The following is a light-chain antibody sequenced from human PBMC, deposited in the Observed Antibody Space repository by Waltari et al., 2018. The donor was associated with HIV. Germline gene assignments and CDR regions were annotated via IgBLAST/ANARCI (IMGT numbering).Light chain of an antibody. V-gene: IGKV3-20*01. CDR1: HSLATNY. J-gene: IGKJ4*01. CDR3: QQYGSSPRVT. Sequence: DIILTQSPGPLSLSPGERASLSCRASHSLATNYLAWYQHKRGQAPRLLVYGPSNRATGIPDRFSGSGSGTDFVLTISRLEAEDFAIYYCQQYGSSPRVTFGGGTKVDIK. CDR2: GPS.